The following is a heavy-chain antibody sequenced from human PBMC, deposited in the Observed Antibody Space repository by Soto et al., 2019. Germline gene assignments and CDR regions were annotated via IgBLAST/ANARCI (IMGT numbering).Heavy chain of an antibody. CDR1: GYTLTELS. Sequence: GASVKVSCKVSGYTLTELSMHWVRQAPGKGLEWMGGFDPEDGETICAQKFQGRVTMTEDTSTDTAYMELSSLRSEDTAVYYCATDRLTYYYDSSGPRPWYFQHWGQGTLVTVSS. J-gene: IGHJ1*01. CDR3: ATDRLTYYYDSSGPRPWYFQH. CDR2: FDPEDGET. D-gene: IGHD3-22*01. V-gene: IGHV1-24*01.